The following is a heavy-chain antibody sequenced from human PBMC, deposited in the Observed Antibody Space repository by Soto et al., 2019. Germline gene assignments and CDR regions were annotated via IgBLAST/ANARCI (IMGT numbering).Heavy chain of an antibody. CDR1: GYTLTNND. J-gene: IGHJ4*02. CDR2: MNPGSGDT. V-gene: IGHV1-8*01. CDR3: ARGPMSCTSSSCPYFFDY. Sequence: ASVKGSCKASGYTLTNNDVRWLRQATGQGLEWMGWMNPGSGDTGYAQKFQGRVTMTRDISIATAYMELSSLRSEDTAVYYCARGPMSCTSSSCPYFFDYWAQGTLFTVSS. D-gene: IGHD2-2*01.